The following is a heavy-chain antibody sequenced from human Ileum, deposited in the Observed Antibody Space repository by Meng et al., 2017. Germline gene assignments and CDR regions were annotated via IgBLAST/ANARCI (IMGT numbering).Heavy chain of an antibody. CDR1: GFTFNNYA. D-gene: IGHD2-8*01. CDR2: ISDSGGYT. V-gene: IGHV3-23*01. CDR3: ATAVPNGKRFES. J-gene: IGHJ4*02. Sequence: GGSLRLSCAASGFTFNNYAMHWVRQAPGKGLEWVSAISDSGGYTPYADFVRGRFTISRDNSKNTLYLQMNSLRAEDTAVYYCATAVPNGKRFESWGQGTLVTVSS.